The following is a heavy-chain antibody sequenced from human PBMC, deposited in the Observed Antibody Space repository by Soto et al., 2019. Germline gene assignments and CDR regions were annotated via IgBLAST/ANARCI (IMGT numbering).Heavy chain of an antibody. J-gene: IGHJ6*02. V-gene: IGHV1-69*06. D-gene: IGHD3-10*01. CDR1: GGTFSSYA. CDR2: IIPIFGTA. CDR3: ARDYYGSGSYYRPLYYYYGMDV. Sequence: QVQLVRSGAEVKKPGSSVKVSCKASGGTFSSYAISWVRQAPGQGLEWMGGIIPIFGTANYAQKFQGRVTITADKSTSTAYMELSSLRSEDTAVYYCARDYYGSGSYYRPLYYYYGMDVWGQGTTVTVSS.